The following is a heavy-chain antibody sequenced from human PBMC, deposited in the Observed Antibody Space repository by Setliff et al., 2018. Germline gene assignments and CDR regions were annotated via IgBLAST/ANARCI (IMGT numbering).Heavy chain of an antibody. CDR1: GYTFTSYG. CDR3: ARVGVYYYDSSGYHRSPYYYYYGMDV. V-gene: IGHV1-18*01. J-gene: IGHJ6*02. CDR2: ISAYNGNT. D-gene: IGHD3-22*01. Sequence: ASVKVSCKASGYTFTSYGISWVRQAPGQGLEWMGWISAYNGNTNYAQKLQGRVTMTTDTSTITAYMELRSLRSDDTAVYYGARVGVYYYDSSGYHRSPYYYYYGMDVWGQGTTVTVSS.